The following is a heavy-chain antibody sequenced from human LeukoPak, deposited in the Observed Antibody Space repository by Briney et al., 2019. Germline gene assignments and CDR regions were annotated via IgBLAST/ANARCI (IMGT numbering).Heavy chain of an antibody. CDR2: ITSDGSKK. CDR3: ARTSLQYFGSGSYSLDVFDI. CDR1: GFTASSNY. D-gene: IGHD3-10*01. J-gene: IGHJ3*02. V-gene: IGHV3-30-3*01. Sequence: GGSLRLSCAASGFTASSNYMSWIRQAPGKGLEWVAAITSDGSKKYYADSVKGRFTISRDNSKNTLYLQMNSLRTDDTAVYFCARTSLQYFGSGSYSLDVFDIWGQGTMVTVSS.